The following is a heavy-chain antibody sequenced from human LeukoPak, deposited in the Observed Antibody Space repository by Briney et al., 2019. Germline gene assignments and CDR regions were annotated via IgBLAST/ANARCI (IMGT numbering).Heavy chain of an antibody. CDR1: GGSFSGYY. J-gene: IGHJ3*02. D-gene: IGHD4-17*01. Sequence: SETLSLTCAVYGGSFSGYYCSWIRQPPGKGLEWIGEINHSGGTNYNPSLKSRVTISLDTSKNHFSLKLTSVTAADTAVYYCASDDYGDLVNAFDIWGQGTMVTVSS. V-gene: IGHV4-34*01. CDR2: INHSGGT. CDR3: ASDDYGDLVNAFDI.